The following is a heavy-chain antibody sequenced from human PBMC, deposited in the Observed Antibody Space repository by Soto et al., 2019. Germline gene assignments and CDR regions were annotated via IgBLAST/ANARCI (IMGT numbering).Heavy chain of an antibody. J-gene: IGHJ5*02. V-gene: IGHV3-23*01. CDR3: AKVGMSAGPRWSWFDP. D-gene: IGHD6-13*01. CDR1: GFTFSSYA. Sequence: EVQLLESGGGLVQPGGSLRLSCAASGFTFSSYAMSWVRQAPGKGLEWVSAISGSGGSTYYADSVKGRFTISRDNSKNSLYLQMNSRRDEDTAVYYCAKVGMSAGPRWSWFDPWGQGTLVTVSS. CDR2: ISGSGGST.